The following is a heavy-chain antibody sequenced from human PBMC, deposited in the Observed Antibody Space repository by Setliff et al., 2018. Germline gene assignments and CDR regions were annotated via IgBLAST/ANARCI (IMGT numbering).Heavy chain of an antibody. CDR2: IWDDGVKK. CDR3: ARSDGGSSGLDY. J-gene: IGHJ4*02. D-gene: IGHD2-15*01. CDR1: GFTFSTYR. V-gene: IGHV3-33*08. Sequence: GGSLRLSCAASGFTFSTYRMHWVRQAPGKGLEWVAVIWDDGVKKYHADSVKGRFTISRDNSKNTLYLRMNSLRPDDTAVYHCARSDGGSSGLDYWGQGTLVTVSS.